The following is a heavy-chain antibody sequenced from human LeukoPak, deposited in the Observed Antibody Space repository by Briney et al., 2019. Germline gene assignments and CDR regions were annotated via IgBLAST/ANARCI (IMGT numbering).Heavy chain of an antibody. Sequence: GASVKVSCKASGYTFTGYYMHWVRQAPGQGLEWMGWIVVGSGNTNYAQKFQERVTITRDMSTSTAYMELSSLRSEDTAVYYCAARLLNYYDSSGYDWGQGTLVTVSS. CDR3: AARLLNYYDSSGYD. CDR1: GYTFTGYY. V-gene: IGHV1-58*02. D-gene: IGHD3-22*01. J-gene: IGHJ4*02. CDR2: IVVGSGNT.